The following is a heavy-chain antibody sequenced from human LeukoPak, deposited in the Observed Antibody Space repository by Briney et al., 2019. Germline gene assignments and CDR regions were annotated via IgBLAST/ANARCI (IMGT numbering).Heavy chain of an antibody. CDR1: GFTFSSYG. CDR3: ARDPSSRVRRVSGYSSSWYVSDYYYGMDV. CDR2: IWYDGSNK. V-gene: IGHV3-33*01. D-gene: IGHD6-13*01. J-gene: IGHJ6*02. Sequence: HTGRSLRLSCAASGFTFSSYGMHWVRQAPGKGLEWVAVIWYDGSNKYYADSVKGRFTISRDNSKNTLYLQMNSLRAEDTAVYYCARDPSSRVRRVSGYSSSWYVSDYYYGMDVWGQGTTVTVSS.